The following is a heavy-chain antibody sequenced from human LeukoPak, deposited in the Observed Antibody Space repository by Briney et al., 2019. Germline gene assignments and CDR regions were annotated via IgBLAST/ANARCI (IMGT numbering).Heavy chain of an antibody. Sequence: SETLSLTCTVSGGSISSSSAYWGWIRQPPGKGLEWIGSIYYSKNTYYNPSLKSRVTISADTSKNQFSLTLGSVSATDTTVYYCVSPRGFSYGYFDYWGQGTLVTVSS. J-gene: IGHJ4*02. CDR2: IYYSKNT. CDR3: VSPRGFSYGYFDY. CDR1: GGSISSSSAY. D-gene: IGHD5-18*01. V-gene: IGHV4-39*01.